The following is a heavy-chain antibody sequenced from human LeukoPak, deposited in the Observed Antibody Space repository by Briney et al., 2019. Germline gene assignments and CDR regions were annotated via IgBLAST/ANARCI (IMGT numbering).Heavy chain of an antibody. CDR2: RYYSGDT. Sequence: PSATLSLTCTVSGGSISSSDYYWGWIRQPPGKGLEWIGNRYYSGDTYYNPSLKSRVTISVDTSKNQFSLKVSSVTAADTAVYYCARRVFGSGRHDYWGQGTLVTVSS. D-gene: IGHD3-10*01. J-gene: IGHJ4*02. CDR1: GGSISSSDYY. CDR3: ARRVFGSGRHDY. V-gene: IGHV4-39*01.